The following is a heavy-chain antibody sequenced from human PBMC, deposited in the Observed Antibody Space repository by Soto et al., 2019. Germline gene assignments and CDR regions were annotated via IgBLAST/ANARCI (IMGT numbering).Heavy chain of an antibody. J-gene: IGHJ4*02. CDR3: ATDIILTGCYPSPRTPIDY. CDR1: GYTLTELS. CDR2: FDPEDGET. V-gene: IGHV1-24*01. D-gene: IGHD3-9*01. Sequence: ASVKVSCKVSGYTLTELSMHWVRQAPGKGLEWMGGFDPEDGETIYAQKFQGRVTMTEDTSTDTAYMELSSLRSEDTAVYYCATDIILTGCYPSPRTPIDYWGQGTLVTVSS.